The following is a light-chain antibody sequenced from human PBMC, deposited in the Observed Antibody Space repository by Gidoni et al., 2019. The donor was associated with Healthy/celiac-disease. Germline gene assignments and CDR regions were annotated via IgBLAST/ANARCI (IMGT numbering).Light chain of an antibody. CDR3: QQSYSTPLT. CDR2: AAS. V-gene: IGKV1-39*01. Sequence: DIQMTHSPSSLSASVGDRVTITCRASQSISSYLNWYQQKPGKAPKLLLYAASSLQSGVPSRFSGSGSGTDFTLTISSLQPEDFATYYCQQSYSTPLTFGGGTKVEIK. CDR1: QSISSY. J-gene: IGKJ4*01.